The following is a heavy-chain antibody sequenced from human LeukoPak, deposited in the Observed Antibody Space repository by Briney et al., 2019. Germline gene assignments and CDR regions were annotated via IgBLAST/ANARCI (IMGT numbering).Heavy chain of an antibody. CDR1: GFTFSNSP. V-gene: IGHV3-30-3*01. J-gene: IGHJ4*02. D-gene: IGHD3-10*01. Sequence: GGSLRLSCAASGFTFSNSPMHWVRQAPGKGLEWVAVTSHDESNKYYADSVKGRFTISKDNSKNTLYLQMNSLRVEDTAVYYCAKDEFGTFDYWGQGTLVTVSS. CDR3: AKDEFGTFDY. CDR2: TSHDESNK.